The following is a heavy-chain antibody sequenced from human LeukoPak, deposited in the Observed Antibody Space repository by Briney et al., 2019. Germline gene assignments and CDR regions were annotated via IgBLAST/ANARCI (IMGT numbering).Heavy chain of an antibody. V-gene: IGHV3-23*01. CDR3: AKVGAGRIKGYYYYYMDV. D-gene: IGHD3-16*01. CDR2: ISGSGGST. Sequence: PGGSLRLSCAASGFTFSSYGMSWVRQAPGKGLEWVSAISGSGGSTYYADSVKGRFTISRDNSKNTLYLQMNSLRAEDTAVYYCAKVGAGRIKGYYYYYMDVWGKGTTVTVSS. CDR1: GFTFSSYG. J-gene: IGHJ6*03.